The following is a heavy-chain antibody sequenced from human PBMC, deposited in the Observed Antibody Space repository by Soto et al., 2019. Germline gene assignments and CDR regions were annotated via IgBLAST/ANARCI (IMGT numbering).Heavy chain of an antibody. CDR1: GGSISSYY. V-gene: IGHV4-4*07. CDR3: ARDVAMVGLVTLTDAFDI. CDR2: IYTSGST. D-gene: IGHD3-9*01. J-gene: IGHJ3*02. Sequence: SETLSLTCTVSGGSISSYYWSWIRQPAGKGLEWIGRIYTSGSTNYNPSLKSRVTMSVDTSKNQFSLKLSSVTAADTAVYYCARDVAMVGLVTLTDAFDICGQGPMVTV.